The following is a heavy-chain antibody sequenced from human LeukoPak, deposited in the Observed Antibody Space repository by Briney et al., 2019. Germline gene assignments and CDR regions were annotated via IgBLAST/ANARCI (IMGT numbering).Heavy chain of an antibody. CDR3: ARGPAGGSGTYYRLVWFDP. J-gene: IGHJ5*02. CDR1: GFTFSSYS. Sequence: PGGSLRLSWAASGFTFSSYSMNWVRQAPGKGLEWGSYISSSSSTIYYADSVKGRFTISRDNAKNSLYLQMNSLRAEDTAVYYCARGPAGGSGTYYRLVWFDPWGQGTLVTVSS. CDR2: ISSSSSTI. V-gene: IGHV3-48*04. D-gene: IGHD3-10*01.